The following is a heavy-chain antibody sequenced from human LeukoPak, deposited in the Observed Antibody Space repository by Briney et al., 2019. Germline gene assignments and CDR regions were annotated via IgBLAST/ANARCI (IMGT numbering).Heavy chain of an antibody. D-gene: IGHD5-18*01. CDR2: INSDGSST. V-gene: IGHV3-74*01. J-gene: IGHJ4*02. CDR3: ARVGGYSYGPPMD. CDR1: GFTFSSYW. Sequence: PGGSLRLSCAASGFTFSSYWMHWVRQAPGKGLVWVSRINSDGSSTSYADPVKGRFTISRDNAKNTLYLQMNSLRAKDTAVYYCARVGGYSYGPPMDWGQGTLVTVSS.